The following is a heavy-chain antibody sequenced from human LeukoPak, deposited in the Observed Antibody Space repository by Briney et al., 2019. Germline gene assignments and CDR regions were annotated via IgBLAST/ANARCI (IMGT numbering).Heavy chain of an antibody. CDR1: GVSITSYY. CDR2: IYTSGST. D-gene: IGHD4-11*01. J-gene: IGHJ4*02. V-gene: IGHV4-4*07. Sequence: SETLSLTCTVSGVSITSYYWNWIRQPAGKGLEWIGRIYTSGSTNYNPSLKSRVTMSIDTSKNHFSLKLSSVTAADTAVYYCARESNYVFDYWGQGTLVTVSS. CDR3: ARESNYVFDY.